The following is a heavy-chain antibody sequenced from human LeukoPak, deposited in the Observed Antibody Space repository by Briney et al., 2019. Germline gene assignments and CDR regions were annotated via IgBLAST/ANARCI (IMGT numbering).Heavy chain of an antibody. CDR3: ARRGRGGGIPLDY. V-gene: IGHV4-59*08. J-gene: IGHJ4*02. Sequence: PSETLSHAWTVSGGSISSYYCGWIRQPPGKGLEWIGYIYDSVTTNYNPSLKSRVTISVDTSKNQFSLRLTSVTAADTAVYYCARRGRGGGIPLDYWAEGTLVTVSS. D-gene: IGHD1-14*01. CDR2: IYDSVTT. CDR1: GGSISSYY.